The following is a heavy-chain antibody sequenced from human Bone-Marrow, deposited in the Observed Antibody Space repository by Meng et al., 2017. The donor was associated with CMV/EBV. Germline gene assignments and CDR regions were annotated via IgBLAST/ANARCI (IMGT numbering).Heavy chain of an antibody. CDR1: GGTFSSYA. CDR3: ARDRGYCSSTSCFGAFDI. V-gene: IGHV1-69*10. J-gene: IGHJ3*02. CDR2: IIPILGIA. Sequence: SVKVSCKASGGTFSSYAISWVRQAPGQGLEWMGGIIPILGIANYAQKFQGRVTITADKSTSTAYMELSSLRAEDTAVYYCARDRGYCSSTSCFGAFDIWGQGTMVTVSS. D-gene: IGHD2-2*01.